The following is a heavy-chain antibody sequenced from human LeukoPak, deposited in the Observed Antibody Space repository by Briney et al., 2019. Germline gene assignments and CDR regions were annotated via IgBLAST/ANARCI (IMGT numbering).Heavy chain of an antibody. J-gene: IGHJ6*03. V-gene: IGHV1-18*01. CDR2: ISAYNGNT. CDR1: GYTFTSYG. D-gene: IGHD2-2*01. Sequence: EASVKVSCKASGYTFTSYGISWVRQAPGQGLEWMGWISAYNGNTNYAEKLQGRVTITTDTSTSTAYMELRSLRSDDTAVYYCARVPAGYTYYYMDVWGKGTTVTVSS. CDR3: ARVPAGYTYYYMDV.